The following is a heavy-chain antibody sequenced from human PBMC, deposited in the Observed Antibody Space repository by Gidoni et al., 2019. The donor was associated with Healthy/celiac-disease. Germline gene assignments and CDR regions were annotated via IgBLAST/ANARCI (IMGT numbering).Heavy chain of an antibody. CDR2: IRSKAYGGTT. J-gene: IGHJ5*02. Sequence: EVQLVESGGGLVQPGRSLRLSCTASGFTFGDYAKSWVRQAPGKGLEWVGFIRSKAYGGTTEYAASVKGRFTISRDDSKSIAYLQMNSLKTEDTAVYYCTRDVVPEEDMGWFDPWGQGTLVTVSS. CDR1: GFTFGDYA. V-gene: IGHV3-49*04. CDR3: TRDVVPEEDMGWFDP. D-gene: IGHD2-2*01.